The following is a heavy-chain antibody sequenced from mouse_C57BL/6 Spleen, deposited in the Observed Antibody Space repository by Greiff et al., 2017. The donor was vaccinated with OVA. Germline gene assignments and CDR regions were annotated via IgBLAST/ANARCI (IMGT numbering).Heavy chain of an antibody. CDR1: GYTFTDYN. CDR2: INPNNGGT. J-gene: IGHJ1*03. CDR3: ARPRSNYWYFDV. V-gene: IGHV1-18*01. Sequence: EVKLMESGPELVKPGASVKIPCKASGYTFTDYNMDWVKQSHGKSLEWIGDINPNNGGTIYNQKFKGKATLTVDKSSSTAYMELRSLTSEDTAVYYCARPRSNYWYFDVWGTGTTVTVSS. D-gene: IGHD2-5*01.